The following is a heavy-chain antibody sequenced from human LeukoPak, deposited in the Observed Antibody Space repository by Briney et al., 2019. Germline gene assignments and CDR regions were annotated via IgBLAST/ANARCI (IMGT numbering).Heavy chain of an antibody. CDR3: ARDRLRWPKIDY. CDR1: GGSISSSDYY. D-gene: IGHD4-23*01. J-gene: IGHJ4*02. V-gene: IGHV4-39*07. Sequence: PSQTLSLTCTVSGGSISSSDYYWGWIRQPPGKGLEWIGSIYYSVTTYYNPSLKSRVTISVDTSKNQFSLKLNSVTAADTAVYYCARDRLRWPKIDYWGQGTLVTVSS. CDR2: IYYSVTT.